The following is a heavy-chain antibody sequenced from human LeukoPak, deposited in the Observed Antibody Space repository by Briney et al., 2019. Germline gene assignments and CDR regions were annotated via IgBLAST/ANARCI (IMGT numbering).Heavy chain of an antibody. Sequence: PGGSLRLSCAASGFTFSSYEMNCVRQAPGKGLEWVSYISSSGSTIYYADSVKGRFTISRDNAKNSLYLQMNSLRAEDTAIYYCAKNGDRGAYCTGGTCYPYFYYYMDVWGKGTTVTI. CDR3: AKNGDRGAYCTGGTCYPYFYYYMDV. V-gene: IGHV3-48*03. J-gene: IGHJ6*03. CDR1: GFTFSSYE. D-gene: IGHD2-15*01. CDR2: ISSSGSTI.